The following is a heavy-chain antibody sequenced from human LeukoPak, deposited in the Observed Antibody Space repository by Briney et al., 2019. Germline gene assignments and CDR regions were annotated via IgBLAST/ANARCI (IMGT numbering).Heavy chain of an antibody. CDR2: ISGSGGST. CDR1: GFTFSSYA. D-gene: IGHD2-2*02. Sequence: PGGSLRLSCAASGFTFSSYAMSWVRQAPGKGLEWVSAISGSGGSTYYADSVKGRFTISRDNSKNTLYLQMNSLRAEDTAVYYCAKDPPVPATAIAGVLGDYWGQGTLVTVSS. J-gene: IGHJ4*02. CDR3: AKDPPVPATAIAGVLGDY. V-gene: IGHV3-23*01.